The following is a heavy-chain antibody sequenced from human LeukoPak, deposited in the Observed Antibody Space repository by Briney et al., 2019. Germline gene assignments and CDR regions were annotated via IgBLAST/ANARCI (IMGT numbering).Heavy chain of an antibody. CDR1: GGSISSYY. Sequence: SETLSLTCTVSGGSISSYYWSWIRQPPGKGLEWIGYIYYSGSTNYNPSLKSRVTISVDTSKNQFSLKLSSVTAADTAVYYCARLVDIFESRVKYYFDYWGQGTLVTVSS. CDR3: ARLVDIFESRVKYYFDY. D-gene: IGHD5-12*01. CDR2: IYYSGST. V-gene: IGHV4-59*08. J-gene: IGHJ4*02.